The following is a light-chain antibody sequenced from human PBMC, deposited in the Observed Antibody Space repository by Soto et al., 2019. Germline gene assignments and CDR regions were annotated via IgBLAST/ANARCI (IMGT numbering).Light chain of an antibody. V-gene: IGKV1-5*03. CDR2: KAS. J-gene: IGKJ1*01. CDR3: QHYNSYSEA. CDR1: QTISSW. Sequence: DIQVTQSPSTLSGSVGDRVTITRRASQTISSWLAWYQQKPGEAPKLLIYKASTLKSGVPSRFSGSGSGTEFTLTISILQADDFATYYCQHYNSYSEAFGQGTKVDIK.